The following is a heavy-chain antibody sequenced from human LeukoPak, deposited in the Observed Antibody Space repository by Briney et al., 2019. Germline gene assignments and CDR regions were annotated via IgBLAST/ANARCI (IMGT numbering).Heavy chain of an antibody. J-gene: IGHJ6*03. CDR2: IYYSGST. V-gene: IGHV4-59*01. CDR3: ARDRFLVRGVIMLPNYYYYYMDV. CDR1: GGSISSYY. Sequence: SETLSLTCTVSGGSISSYYWSWIRQPPGKGLEWIGYIYYSGSTNYNPSLKSRVTISVDTSKNQFSLKLSSVTAADTAVYYCARDRFLVRGVIMLPNYYYYYMDVWGKGTTVTISS. D-gene: IGHD3-10*01.